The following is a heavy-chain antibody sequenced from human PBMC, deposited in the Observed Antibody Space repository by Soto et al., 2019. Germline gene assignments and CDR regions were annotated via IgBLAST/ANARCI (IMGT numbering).Heavy chain of an antibody. CDR2: INNSGST. V-gene: IGHV4-34*01. J-gene: IGHJ3*02. D-gene: IGHD1-26*01. Sequence: SGTLSITCAVYGGSFSGYYLSWLRQTPGKGLEGSGEINNSGSTNCNPSLKRRVTISVDTSKNQVSLKLSSVTAADTAVYYCARLGIVGARGAFDIWGQGTMVTVSS. CDR1: GGSFSGYY. CDR3: ARLGIVGARGAFDI.